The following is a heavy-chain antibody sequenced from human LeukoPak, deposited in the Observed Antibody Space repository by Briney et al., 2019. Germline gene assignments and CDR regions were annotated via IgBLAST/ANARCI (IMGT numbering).Heavy chain of an antibody. J-gene: IGHJ4*02. CDR3: ASHSTI. D-gene: IGHD5-18*01. CDR2: ISSSGDTT. Sequence: GGSLRLSCAASGFTFSGYEMNWVRQAPGKGLEWISYISSSGDTTYYADSVKGRFTFSRDNAKKSLSLQISSLRAEDTAVYYCASHSTIWGQGTLVTVSS. CDR1: GFTFSGYE. V-gene: IGHV3-48*03.